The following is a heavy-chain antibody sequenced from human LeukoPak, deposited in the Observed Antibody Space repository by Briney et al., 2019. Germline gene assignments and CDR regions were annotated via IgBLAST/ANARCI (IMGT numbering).Heavy chain of an antibody. V-gene: IGHV3-30*02. D-gene: IGHD6-13*01. Sequence: GGSLRLSCAASGFTFSSYGMHWVRQAPGKGLEWVAFIRYDGSNKYYADSVKGRFTISRDNSKNTLYLQMNSLRAEDTAVCYCAKDQRGAAAGTMVDYWGQGTLVTVSS. J-gene: IGHJ4*02. CDR3: AKDQRGAAAGTMVDY. CDR2: IRYDGSNK. CDR1: GFTFSSYG.